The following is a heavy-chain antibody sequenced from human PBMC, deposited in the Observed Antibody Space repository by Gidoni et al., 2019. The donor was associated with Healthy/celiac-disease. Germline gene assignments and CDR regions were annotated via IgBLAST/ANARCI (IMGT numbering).Heavy chain of an antibody. J-gene: IGHJ5*02. D-gene: IGHD6-13*01. Sequence: EVQLLESGGGLVQPGGSLRLSCAASGFTFSSYAMSWVRQGPGKGVGGVSDISGSGGSTYYADSVKGRFTISRDNSKNTLYLQMNSLRDEDTAVYYCAKPYSSSLNWFDPWGQGTLVTVSS. CDR3: AKPYSSSLNWFDP. CDR2: ISGSGGST. CDR1: GFTFSSYA. V-gene: IGHV3-23*01.